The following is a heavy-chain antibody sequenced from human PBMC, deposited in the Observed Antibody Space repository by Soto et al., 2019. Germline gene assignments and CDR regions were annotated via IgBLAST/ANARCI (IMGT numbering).Heavy chain of an antibody. D-gene: IGHD2-2*01. Sequence: SETLSLTCTVSGGSGSSGSYYWSWIRQPPGKGLEWIGYIYYSGSTNYNPSLKRRGTISVDTSKNQFSLKLSSVTAADTPVYSCARGSYIPDPLGFDPWGPGTLVTVSS. V-gene: IGHV4-61*01. CDR3: ARGSYIPDPLGFDP. J-gene: IGHJ5*02. CDR2: IYYSGST. CDR1: GGSGSSGSYY.